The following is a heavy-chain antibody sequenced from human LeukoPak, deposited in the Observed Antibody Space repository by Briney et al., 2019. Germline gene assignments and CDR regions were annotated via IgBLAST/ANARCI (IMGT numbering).Heavy chain of an antibody. D-gene: IGHD3-10*01. J-gene: IGHJ5*02. Sequence: ASMKVSCKASGYTFTGCYMHWVRQAPGQGLEWMGWINPNSGGTNYAQKFQGRVTMTRDTSISTAYMELSRLRSDDTAVYYCARVMVRGVIIRGPNNWFDPWGQGTLVTVSS. CDR2: INPNSGGT. CDR1: GYTFTGCY. CDR3: ARVMVRGVIIRGPNNWFDP. V-gene: IGHV1-2*02.